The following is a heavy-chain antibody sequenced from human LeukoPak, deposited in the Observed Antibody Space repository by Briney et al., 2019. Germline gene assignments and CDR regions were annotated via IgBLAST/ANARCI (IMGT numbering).Heavy chain of an antibody. J-gene: IGHJ4*02. V-gene: IGHV3-33*08. CDR2: IWYDESKK. CDR3: ARDLGNFDRGGSYFDY. Sequence: GGSLRLSCAASGFTFSSYAMHWVRQAPGKGLEWVALIWYDESKKVYVDSVKGRLTISRDDPKNTLYLQMNSLRDEDTAVYYCARDLGNFDRGGSYFDYWGQGTLVTVSS. CDR1: GFTFSSYA. D-gene: IGHD4-23*01.